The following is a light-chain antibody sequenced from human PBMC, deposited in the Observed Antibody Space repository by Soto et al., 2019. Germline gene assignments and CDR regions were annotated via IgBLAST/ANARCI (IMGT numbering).Light chain of an antibody. CDR1: QRITNNF. V-gene: IGKV3-20*01. Sequence: EIVLTQSPVTLSLSPGERATLSCRASQRITNNFLAWFQQKPGLAPRLLIYGASSRASGIPDRFSGSGSGTDFALTISRLGPEDFAVYYCQQYGRSPFTFGQGTKLQIK. CDR3: QQYGRSPFT. CDR2: GAS. J-gene: IGKJ2*01.